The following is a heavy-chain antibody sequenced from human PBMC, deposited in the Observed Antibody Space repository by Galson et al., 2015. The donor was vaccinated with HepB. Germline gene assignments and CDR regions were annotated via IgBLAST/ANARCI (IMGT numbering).Heavy chain of an antibody. CDR3: ARGVLSDY. Sequence: ETLSLTCAVYGGSFSGYYWSWIRQPPGKGLEWIGEINHSGSTNYNPSLKSRVTISVDTSKNQFSLKLSSVTAADTAVYYCARGVLSDYWGQGTLVTVSS. V-gene: IGHV4-34*01. J-gene: IGHJ4*02. CDR2: INHSGST. D-gene: IGHD2-8*02. CDR1: GGSFSGYY.